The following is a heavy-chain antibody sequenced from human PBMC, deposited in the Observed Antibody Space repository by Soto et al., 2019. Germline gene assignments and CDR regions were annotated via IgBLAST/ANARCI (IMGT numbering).Heavy chain of an antibody. CDR2: INHSGST. V-gene: IGHV4-34*01. CDR3: ARDKITGLFDY. CDR1: GGSFSGYY. Sequence: QVQLQQWGAGLLKPSETLSLTCAVYGGSFSGYYWTWIRQPPGTGLEWIGEINHSGSTNYNPSLKSLVTLSVDTSKNQFSLKLTSVTAAAPAVYYGARDKITGLFDYWGQGTLVTVSS. J-gene: IGHJ4*02. D-gene: IGHD2-8*02.